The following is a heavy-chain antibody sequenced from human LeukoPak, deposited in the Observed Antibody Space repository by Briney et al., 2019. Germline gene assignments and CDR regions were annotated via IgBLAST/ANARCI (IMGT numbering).Heavy chain of an antibody. V-gene: IGHV3-21*01. D-gene: IGHD4-17*01. CDR2: ISSSSSYI. Sequence: GGSLRLSCAASGFTFSSHSVNWVRQAPGKGLEWVSSISSSSSYIYYADSVKGRFTISRDNAKNSLYLQMNSLRAEDTAVYYCARDGDDYGDYDWFDPWGQGTLVTVSS. J-gene: IGHJ5*02. CDR1: GFTFSSHS. CDR3: ARDGDDYGDYDWFDP.